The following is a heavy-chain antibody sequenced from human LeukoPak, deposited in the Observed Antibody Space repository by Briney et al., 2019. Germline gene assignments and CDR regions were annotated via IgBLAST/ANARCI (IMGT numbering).Heavy chain of an antibody. D-gene: IGHD4-17*01. CDR3: TTMTTVTPRFHPKDYYYYMDV. J-gene: IGHJ6*03. CDR1: GYTLTELS. V-gene: IGHV1-24*01. CDR2: FDPEDGET. Sequence: ASVKVSCKVSGYTLTELSMHWVRQAPGKGLEWMGRFDPEDGETIYAQKFQGRVTMTADTSTDTVYMELSSLRSEDTAVYYCTTMTTVTPRFHPKDYYYYMDVWGKGTTVTVSS.